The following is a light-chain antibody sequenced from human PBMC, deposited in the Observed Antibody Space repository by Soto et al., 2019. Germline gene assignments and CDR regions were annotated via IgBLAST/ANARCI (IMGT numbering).Light chain of an antibody. CDR3: QEWDSTLDQWI. CDR1: NIGSKS. V-gene: IGLV3-21*02. J-gene: IGLJ2*01. CDR2: DDR. Sequence: SYELTQPPSVSVAPGQTATITCGGSNIGSKSVHWYQQRPGQAPVLVVYDDRDRPSGIPDRFSGSNSGNTATLTISRVEVGDEADYHCQEWDSTLDQWIFGGRTKLTVL.